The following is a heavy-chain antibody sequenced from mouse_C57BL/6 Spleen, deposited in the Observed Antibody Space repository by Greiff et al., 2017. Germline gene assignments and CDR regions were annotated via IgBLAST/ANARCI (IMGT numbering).Heavy chain of an antibody. V-gene: IGHV1-64*01. J-gene: IGHJ3*01. Sequence: VKLQQPGAELVKPGASVKLSCKASGYTFTSYWMHWVKQRPGQGLEWIGMIHPNSGSTNYNEKFKSKATLTVDKSSSTAYMQLSSLTSEDSAVYYCAIYSNYVLFAYWGQGTLVTVSA. CDR3: AIYSNYVLFAY. D-gene: IGHD2-5*01. CDR2: IHPNSGST. CDR1: GYTFTSYW.